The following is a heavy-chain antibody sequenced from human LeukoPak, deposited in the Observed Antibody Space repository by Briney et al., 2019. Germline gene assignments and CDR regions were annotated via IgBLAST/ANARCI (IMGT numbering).Heavy chain of an antibody. D-gene: IGHD2-2*01. CDR3: ARGGVVVPAAILY. Sequence: AGGSLRLSCAASGFTFSSYAMLWVRQAPGKGLECVAVISYDGSNKYYADSVKGRFTISRDNSKNTLYLQMNSLRAEDTAVYYCARGGVVVPAAILYWGQGTLVTVSS. CDR1: GFTFSSYA. CDR2: ISYDGSNK. J-gene: IGHJ4*02. V-gene: IGHV3-30*04.